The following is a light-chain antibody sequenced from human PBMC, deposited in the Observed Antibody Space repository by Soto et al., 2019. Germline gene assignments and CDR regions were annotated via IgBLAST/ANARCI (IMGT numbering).Light chain of an antibody. CDR1: ISDVGGYNL. J-gene: IGLJ1*01. V-gene: IGLV2-23*01. Sequence: QSVLSQPASVSGSPGQSITVSCAGTISDVGGYNLVSWYQQHPGKAPKLIIYEGTERPSGISPRFSGSKSGNTASLTISGLQAEDEADYYCSSYTSSSIYVFGSGTKVTVL. CDR3: SSYTSSSIYV. CDR2: EGT.